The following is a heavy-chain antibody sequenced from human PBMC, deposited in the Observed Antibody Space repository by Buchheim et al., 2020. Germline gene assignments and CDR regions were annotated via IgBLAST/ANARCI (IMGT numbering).Heavy chain of an antibody. CDR2: ISGSGGST. D-gene: IGHD3-3*01. J-gene: IGHJ5*02. CDR1: GFTFSSYA. CDR3: AKGQEYDFWSGYYWNWFDP. V-gene: IGHV3-23*01. Sequence: EVQLLESGGGLVQPGGSLRLSCAASGFTFSSYAMSWVRQAPGKGLEWVSAISGSGGSTYYADSVKGRFTISRDNSKTTLYLQMNSLRAEDTAVYYCAKGQEYDFWSGYYWNWFDPWGQGTL.